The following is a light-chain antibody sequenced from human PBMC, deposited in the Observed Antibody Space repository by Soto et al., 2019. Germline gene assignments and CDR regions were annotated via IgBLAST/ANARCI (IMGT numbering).Light chain of an antibody. CDR1: QSVSTSY. J-gene: IGKJ2*01. V-gene: IGKV3-20*01. CDR2: GAS. Sequence: ENMLTPSPATLSLPPWESATHSYRPIQSVSTSYLAWYQQRPGQAPRLLIYGASNRVTGIPDRFSGSGYGTDFTLTISRLEPEDFAVYYGQQHVTSPYAFGQGTKVDIK. CDR3: QQHVTSPYA.